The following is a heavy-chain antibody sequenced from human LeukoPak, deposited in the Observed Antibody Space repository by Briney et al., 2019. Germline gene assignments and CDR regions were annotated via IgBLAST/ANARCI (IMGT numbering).Heavy chain of an antibody. V-gene: IGHV4-30-2*03. CDR3: ARQRYSSGWYPYYFDY. CDR1: GGSISSGGYY. CDR2: TYYSGST. Sequence: SQTLSPTCTVSGGSISSGGYYWSWIRQPPGKGLEWIGSTYYSGSTYYNPSLKSRVTISVDTSKNQFSLKLSSVTAADTAVYYCARQRYSSGWYPYYFDYWGQGTLVTVSS. D-gene: IGHD6-19*01. J-gene: IGHJ4*02.